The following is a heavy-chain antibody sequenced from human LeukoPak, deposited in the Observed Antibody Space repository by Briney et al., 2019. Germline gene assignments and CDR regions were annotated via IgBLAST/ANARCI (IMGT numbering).Heavy chain of an antibody. J-gene: IGHJ6*03. CDR1: GGSINNYY. CDR2: IYYSGST. V-gene: IGHV4-59*12. Sequence: SETLSLTCSVSGGSINNYYWSWIRQPPGRELEWIGYIYYSGSTSYNPSLKSRLTISVDTSNNQFSLKLRSVTAADTGVYFCARGGRSASAYYYMDVWGRGTTVTVSS. CDR3: ARGGRSASAYYYMDV. D-gene: IGHD2-2*01.